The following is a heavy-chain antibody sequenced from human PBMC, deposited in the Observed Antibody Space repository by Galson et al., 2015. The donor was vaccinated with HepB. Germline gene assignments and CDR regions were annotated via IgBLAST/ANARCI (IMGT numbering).Heavy chain of an antibody. D-gene: IGHD3-10*01. CDR3: PYFFGSGSFFMDV. Sequence: TLSLTCAVYGASFTDYYWNWIRQPPGKGPEWIGEINHSGIPKYNPSLRSRLTISIARSKKQFSLKLKSVTAADTAVYYCPYFFGSGSFFMDVWGQGTAVTVSS. CDR1: GASFTDYY. V-gene: IGHV4-34*01. CDR2: INHSGIP. J-gene: IGHJ6*02.